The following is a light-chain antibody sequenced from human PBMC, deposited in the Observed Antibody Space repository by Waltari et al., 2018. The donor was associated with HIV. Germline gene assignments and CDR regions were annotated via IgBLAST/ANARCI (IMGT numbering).Light chain of an antibody. CDR3: QQTYTTPPT. CDR1: QNISSY. J-gene: IGKJ4*01. V-gene: IGKV1-39*01. CDR2: AAS. Sequence: IQMTQSPSSLSASVGDRLTIPCRASQNISSYLNWYQQKPGKGPNLLIYAASSLQSGAPSRFSGSGSGTNFTLTISSLQPEDFATYYCQQTYTTPPTFGGGSRVEIK.